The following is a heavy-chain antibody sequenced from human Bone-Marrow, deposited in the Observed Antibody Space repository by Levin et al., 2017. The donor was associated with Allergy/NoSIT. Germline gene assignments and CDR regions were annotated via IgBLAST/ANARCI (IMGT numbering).Heavy chain of an antibody. CDR2: TAYDESKK. Sequence: GESLKISCAASGFTFSTYAMHWVRQAPGKGLEWVAVTAYDESKKYYADSVRGRFTISRDNSKNTVHLQMNSLRAEDTAFYFCAKDRWEFTRYFDSWGQGILVTVSS. CDR3: AKDRWEFTRYFDS. V-gene: IGHV3-30-3*01. J-gene: IGHJ4*02. D-gene: IGHD2-2*01. CDR1: GFTFSTYA.